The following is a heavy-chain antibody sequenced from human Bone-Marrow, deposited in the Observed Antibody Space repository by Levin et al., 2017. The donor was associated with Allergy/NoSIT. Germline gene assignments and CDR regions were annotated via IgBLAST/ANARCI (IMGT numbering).Heavy chain of an antibody. Sequence: SETLSLTCAVSGGSISSGDYSWSWIRQPPGKGLEWIGYIYHTGSTTYNPSLKSRVTISVDRSENQFSLKLSSVTAADTAVYYCVSEKSGGWRFDYWGQGTQVTVSS. CDR2: IYHTGST. CDR1: GGSISSGDYS. J-gene: IGHJ4*02. D-gene: IGHD2-15*01. CDR3: VSEKSGGWRFDY. V-gene: IGHV4-30-2*01.